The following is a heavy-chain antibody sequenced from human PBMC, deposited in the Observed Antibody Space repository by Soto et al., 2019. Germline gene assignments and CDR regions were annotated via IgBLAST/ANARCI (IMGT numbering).Heavy chain of an antibody. CDR1: GGDFKNFI. D-gene: IGHD2-2*01. J-gene: IGHJ6*02. CDR3: ARVGSCLRSSCLYYGMDV. CDR2: VIPIFGTP. V-gene: IGHV1-69*01. Sequence: VQLVQSGAEGRKPGSSVKVSCKASGGDFKNFIIAWVRQAPGHGLEWMGGVIPIFGTPNFVQKFQDRVTITADEATSTTYMELRSLRSEDTAVYYCARVGSCLRSSCLYYGMDVWGQGTTVIVSS.